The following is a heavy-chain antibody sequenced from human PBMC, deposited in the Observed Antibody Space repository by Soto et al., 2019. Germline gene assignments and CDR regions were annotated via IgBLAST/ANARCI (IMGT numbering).Heavy chain of an antibody. V-gene: IGHV3-7*01. J-gene: IGHJ5*02. Sequence: PGGSLRLSCTASGFTFSDSWMTWVRQAPGKGLEWVARIKPDESEKKYADSVKGRFSISRDNAKKSMYLQMDSLRGEDTAVYYCVRGGSNYASWGQGNMVTVSS. CDR1: GFTFSDSW. D-gene: IGHD4-4*01. CDR2: IKPDESEK. CDR3: VRGGSNYAS.